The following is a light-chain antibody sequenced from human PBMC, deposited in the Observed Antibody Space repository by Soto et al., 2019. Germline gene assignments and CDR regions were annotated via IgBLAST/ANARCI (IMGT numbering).Light chain of an antibody. CDR3: QPYNNLPLT. CDR1: QSANSN. CDR2: DTS. J-gene: IGKJ4*01. Sequence: EIVFRQSPPTLSLSPGKSAPLSCRASQSANSNYLAWYQQHPGQTPRLLIYDTSTRATGVPARFSGSRSGPEFTLTINSLQSEDFAIYYCQPYNNLPLTFGGGTKVDI. V-gene: IGKV3-15*01.